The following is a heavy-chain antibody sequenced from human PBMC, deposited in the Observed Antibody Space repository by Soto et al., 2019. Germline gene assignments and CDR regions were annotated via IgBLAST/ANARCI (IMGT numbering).Heavy chain of an antibody. V-gene: IGHV4-59*01. J-gene: IGHJ6*02. CDR3: ARDGDILLVPGDKRRDFQYYGVDV. CDR1: GGAISSYA. CDR2: IYYSGRS. D-gene: IGHD2-2*01. Sequence: XTLSLAGRISGGAISSYAWGCIRQTPGKGLEWIGHIYYSGRSYYNPSLKSRVTMSLDTSKNQLYVPVSSVTAADTSVYYCARDGDILLVPGDKRRDFQYYGVDVWGQGTTVTVSS.